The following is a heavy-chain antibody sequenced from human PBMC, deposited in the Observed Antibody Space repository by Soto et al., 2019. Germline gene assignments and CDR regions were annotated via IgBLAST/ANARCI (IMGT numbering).Heavy chain of an antibody. V-gene: IGHV3-48*02. J-gene: IGHJ4*02. CDR2: ISSTGNTI. Sequence: EVQLVESGGGLVQPGGSLRLSCAASGFTFSSYSMNWVRRAPGKGLEWVSYISSTGNTIYYADSVKGRFAISRDNAKNSLFLQMNSLRDEDTAVHYCARERSTYDSGGYCYDYWGQGTLVTVSS. CDR3: ARERSTYDSGGYCYDY. D-gene: IGHD3-22*01. CDR1: GFTFSSYS.